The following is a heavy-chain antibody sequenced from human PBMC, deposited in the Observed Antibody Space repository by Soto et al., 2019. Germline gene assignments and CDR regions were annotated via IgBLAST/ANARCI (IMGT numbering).Heavy chain of an antibody. CDR2: INHSGST. CDR3: ARGRDQLLWRRYFDY. Sequence: QVQLQQWGAGLLKPSETLSLTCAVYGGSFSGYYWSWIRQPPGKGLEGIGEINHSGSTNYNPSLKSRVTISVDTSKNQFPLKLSSVPAADTAVYYCARGRDQLLWRRYFDYWGQGTLVTVSS. CDR1: GGSFSGYY. D-gene: IGHD2-2*01. J-gene: IGHJ4*02. V-gene: IGHV4-34*01.